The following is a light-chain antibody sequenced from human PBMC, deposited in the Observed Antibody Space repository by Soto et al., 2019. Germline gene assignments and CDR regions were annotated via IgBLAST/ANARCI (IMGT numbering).Light chain of an antibody. Sequence: EIVMTQSPATLSLSPGERAALSCRASQGISSELAWYQQKPGQTPRLLIYGASTRATGVPARFTGSGSGSDFTLTISGMQSEDFAVYYGQQGHNWPLTFGQGTRLEI. CDR3: QQGHNWPLT. J-gene: IGKJ2*01. CDR1: QGISSE. V-gene: IGKV3-15*01. CDR2: GAS.